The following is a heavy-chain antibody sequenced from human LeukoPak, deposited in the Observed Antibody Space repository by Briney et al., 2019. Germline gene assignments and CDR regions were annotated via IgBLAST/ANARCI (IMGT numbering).Heavy chain of an antibody. CDR3: ARDRTAMVHYFDY. J-gene: IGHJ4*02. D-gene: IGHD5-18*01. Sequence: GGSLRLSCAASGFTFSSYAMHWVRQAPGKGLEWVAVISYDGSNKYYADSVKGRFTISRDNSKNTLYLQMNSLRAEDTAVYYCARDRTAMVHYFDYWGQGTLVTVSS. CDR2: ISYDGSNK. V-gene: IGHV3-30*04. CDR1: GFTFSSYA.